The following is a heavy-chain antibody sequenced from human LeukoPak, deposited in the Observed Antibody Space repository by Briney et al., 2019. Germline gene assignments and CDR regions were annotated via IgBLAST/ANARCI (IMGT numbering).Heavy chain of an antibody. CDR2: IRGDGAST. CDR1: GFTFNSYV. D-gene: IGHD3-3*01. Sequence: GGSLRLSCSASGFTFNSYVMHWVRQAPGKGLDYVSGIRGDGASTYYADSVKGRFTISRDNSKNTLYVQMTSLRAEDTAVYYCVYQVQGVVKWGQGTLVTVSS. CDR3: VYQVQGVVK. V-gene: IGHV3-64*05. J-gene: IGHJ4*02.